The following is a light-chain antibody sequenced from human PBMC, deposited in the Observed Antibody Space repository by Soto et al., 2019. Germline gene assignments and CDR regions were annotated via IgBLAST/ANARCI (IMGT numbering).Light chain of an antibody. J-gene: IGKJ3*01. CDR1: QSVSSY. CDR2: DAS. Sequence: EIVLTQSPATLSLSPGERATLSCRASQSVSSYSAWYQQKPGQAPRLLIYDASNRATGIPARFSGSGSGTDFTLTISSLEPEDFAVYYCQQRSNWPAVTFGPGTKVDIK. CDR3: QQRSNWPAVT. V-gene: IGKV3-11*01.